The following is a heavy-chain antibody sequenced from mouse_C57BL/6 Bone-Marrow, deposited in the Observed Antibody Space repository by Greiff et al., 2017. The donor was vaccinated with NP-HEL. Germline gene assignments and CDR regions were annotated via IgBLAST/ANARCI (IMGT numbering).Heavy chain of an antibody. Sequence: EVKVVESGGGLVKPGGSLKLSCAASGFTFSDYGMHWVRQAPEKGLEWVAYISSGSSTIYYADTVKGRFTISRDNAKNTLFLQMTSLRSEDTAMYYCAKFTTVRAMDYWGQGTSVTVSS. V-gene: IGHV5-17*01. CDR3: AKFTTVRAMDY. CDR2: ISSGSSTI. J-gene: IGHJ4*01. CDR1: GFTFSDYG. D-gene: IGHD1-1*01.